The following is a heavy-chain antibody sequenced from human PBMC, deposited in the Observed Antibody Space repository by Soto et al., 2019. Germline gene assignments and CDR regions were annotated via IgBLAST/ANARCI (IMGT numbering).Heavy chain of an antibody. CDR1: GGSISSYY. J-gene: IGHJ5*02. D-gene: IGHD1-26*01. CDR2: IYTSGST. V-gene: IGHV4-4*07. Sequence: QVQLQESGPGLVKPSETLSLTCTVSGGSISSYYWSWIRQPAGKGLEWIGRIYTSGSTNYNPSLKGRVTMSVDTSKNQFSLKLSSVTAADTAVYYCARDLPTRTVYSGSYSLFNWFDPWGQGTLVTVSS. CDR3: ARDLPTRTVYSGSYSLFNWFDP.